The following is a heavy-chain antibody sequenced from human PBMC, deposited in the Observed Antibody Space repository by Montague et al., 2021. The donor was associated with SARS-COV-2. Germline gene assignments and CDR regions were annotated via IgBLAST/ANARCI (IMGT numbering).Heavy chain of an antibody. J-gene: IGHJ3*02. Sequence: SETRSLTCTVSGFSIGSGDYWGWIRQHPGKGLEWIGSIYHSGTTYYNQSLQSRLIMSIDTTTNKFSLRLTSVTAADTAVFFCVREKAGGLRNVFDIWGQGTTVTVSS. V-gene: IGHV4-38-2*02. CDR3: VREKAGGLRNVFDI. CDR1: GFSIGSGDY. CDR2: IYHSGTT.